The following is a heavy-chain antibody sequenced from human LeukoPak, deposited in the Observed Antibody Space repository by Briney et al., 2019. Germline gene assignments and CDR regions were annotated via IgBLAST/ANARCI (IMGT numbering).Heavy chain of an antibody. CDR1: GLTFSSYW. Sequence: PGGSLRLSCAASGLTFSSYWMSWVRQAPGKGLEWVANIKQDGSEKYYVDSVKGRFTISRDNAKNSLYLQMNSLRAEDTAVYYCARVYRAGTYYYYGMDVWGQGTTVTVSS. D-gene: IGHD3-16*02. J-gene: IGHJ6*02. CDR3: ARVYRAGTYYYYGMDV. V-gene: IGHV3-7*01. CDR2: IKQDGSEK.